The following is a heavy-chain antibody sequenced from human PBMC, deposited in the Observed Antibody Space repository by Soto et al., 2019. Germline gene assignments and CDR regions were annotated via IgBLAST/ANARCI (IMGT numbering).Heavy chain of an antibody. CDR2: IYHSGTI. D-gene: IGHD3-10*01. CDR1: GGSIGGGGHS. Sequence: SEALSLTWAVSGGSIGGGGHSWSWILQPPGGCLEWIGYIYHSGTIPYNPSLEPRLTISLDMSNNKFSLTLNSVTAADAAVYYCARAQFYSGSGNYNTLMFDPWGQGPQVT. V-gene: IGHV4-30-2*01. CDR3: ARAQFYSGSGNYNTLMFDP. J-gene: IGHJ5*02.